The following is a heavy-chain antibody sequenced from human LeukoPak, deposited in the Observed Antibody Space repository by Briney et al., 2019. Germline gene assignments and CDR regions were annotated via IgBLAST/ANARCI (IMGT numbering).Heavy chain of an antibody. Sequence: GGSLRLSCSVSGFAFSGYAMSWVRQAPGKGPEWVSSIGARGDVTYSADSVKGRFTISRDNSKRTLFLQMNSLRAEDTAVYYCAKVHYTASFPGSFPGRNYFDSWGQGSLVTVSP. V-gene: IGHV3-23*01. J-gene: IGHJ4*02. CDR2: IGARGDVT. D-gene: IGHD1-26*01. CDR3: AKVHYTASFPGSFPGRNYFDS. CDR1: GFAFSGYA.